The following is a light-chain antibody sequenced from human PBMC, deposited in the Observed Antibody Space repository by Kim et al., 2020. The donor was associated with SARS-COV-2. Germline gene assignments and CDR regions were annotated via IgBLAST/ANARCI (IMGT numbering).Light chain of an antibody. Sequence: ALGQTVRITCQGDSLRKYYASWYQQKPGQAPLLIIYGKNNRPSGIPDRFSGSSSGNTASVTITGAQAEDEADYYCNSRDSSGNHWVFGGGTQLTVL. J-gene: IGLJ3*02. CDR3: NSRDSSGNHWV. CDR2: GKN. V-gene: IGLV3-19*01. CDR1: SLRKYY.